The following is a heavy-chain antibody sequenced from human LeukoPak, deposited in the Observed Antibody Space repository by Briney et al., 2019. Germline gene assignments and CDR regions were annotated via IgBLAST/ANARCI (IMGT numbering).Heavy chain of an antibody. CDR1: GSTFSSYS. CDR2: ISSSSSYI. Sequence: PGGSLRLSCAASGSTFSSYSMNWVRQAPGKGLEWVSSISSSSSYIYYADSVKGRFTNSRDNAKNSLYLQMNSLRAEDTAVYYCAREGRCSGGSCYRYYFDYWGQGTLVTVSS. V-gene: IGHV3-21*01. D-gene: IGHD2-15*01. J-gene: IGHJ4*02. CDR3: AREGRCSGGSCYRYYFDY.